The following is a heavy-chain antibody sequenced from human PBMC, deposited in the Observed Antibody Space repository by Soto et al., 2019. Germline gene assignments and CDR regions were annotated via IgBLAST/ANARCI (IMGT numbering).Heavy chain of an antibody. J-gene: IGHJ5*02. CDR3: ARQGTISNSRNWLDP. D-gene: IGHD2-8*01. V-gene: IGHV5-51*01. CDR1: GFDFTDHW. CDR2: IFPHDSDT. Sequence: GESLKISCRASGFDFTDHWIAWVRQVPGKGLEWMGIIFPHDSDTRYNPSFQGQVSISADKSVSIAYLQWSSLQASDTGIYFCARQGTISNSRNWLDPWGQGTLVTVSS.